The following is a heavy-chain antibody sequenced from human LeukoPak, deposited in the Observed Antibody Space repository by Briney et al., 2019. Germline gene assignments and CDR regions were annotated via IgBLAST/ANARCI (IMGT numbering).Heavy chain of an antibody. CDR1: GGSISSSRYY. CDR2: LSYSGST. D-gene: IGHD3-22*01. J-gene: IGHJ4*02. Sequence: SETLSLTCTISGGSISSSRYYWGWIRQPPGKGLEWIGSLSYSGSTFYNPSLESRVTISVDTSKNHFSLKLRSVTAADTAVYFCARHEVGDLIVDYWGQGTLVTVSA. CDR3: ARHEVGDLIVDY. V-gene: IGHV4-39*01.